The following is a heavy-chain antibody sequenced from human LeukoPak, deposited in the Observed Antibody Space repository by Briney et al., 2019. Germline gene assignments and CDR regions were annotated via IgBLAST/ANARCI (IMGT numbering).Heavy chain of an antibody. J-gene: IGHJ5*02. V-gene: IGHV1-46*01. Sequence: PGASVKVSCKASGYTFTSYYMHWVRQAPGQGLEWMGIINPSGGSTSYAQKFQGRVTMTRDMSTSTVYMELSSLRSEDTAVYYCARGLANWGGNIWFDPWGQGTLVTVSS. D-gene: IGHD7-27*01. CDR3: ARGLANWGGNIWFDP. CDR2: INPSGGST. CDR1: GYTFTSYY.